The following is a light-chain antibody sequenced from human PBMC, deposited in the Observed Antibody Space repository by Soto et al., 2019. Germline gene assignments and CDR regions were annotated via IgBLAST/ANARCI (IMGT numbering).Light chain of an antibody. Sequence: QSVLTQPPSVSGAPGQRVTISCTGSSSNIGAGYDVHWYQQLPGTAPKLLIYGNSNRPSGVPDRFSGSKSGTSASLAITGLLEEDEAADYCQSYDSSRSGSVFGGGTKLTVL. CDR3: QSYDSSRSGSV. CDR1: SSNIGAGYD. J-gene: IGLJ2*01. CDR2: GNS. V-gene: IGLV1-40*01.